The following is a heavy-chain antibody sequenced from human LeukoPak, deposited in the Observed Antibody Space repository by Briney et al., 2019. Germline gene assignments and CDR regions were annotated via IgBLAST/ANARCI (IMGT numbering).Heavy chain of an antibody. CDR2: INSDGSST. CDR3: ARVLVAAAGDY. D-gene: IGHD6-13*01. J-gene: IGHJ4*02. Sequence: GGSLRLSCAASGFTFSSYWMHWVRQAPGKGLVWVSRINSDGSSTSYADSVKGRFTIPRDNAKNTLYLQMNSLRAEDTAVYYCARVLVAAAGDYWGQGTLVTVSS. V-gene: IGHV3-74*01. CDR1: GFTFSSYW.